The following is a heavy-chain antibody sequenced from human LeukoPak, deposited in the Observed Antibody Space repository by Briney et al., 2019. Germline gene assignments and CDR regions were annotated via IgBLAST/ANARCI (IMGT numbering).Heavy chain of an antibody. CDR1: GGSSSGYY. CDR2: INHSGST. V-gene: IGHV4-34*01. D-gene: IGHD6-13*01. J-gene: IGHJ4*02. CDR3: ARGFRAAAGTFFDY. Sequence: PSETLSLTCAVYGGSSSGYYWSWIRQPPGKGLEWIGEINHSGSTNYNPSLKSRVTISVDTSKNQFSLKLSSVTAADTAVYYCARGFRAAAGTFFDYWGQGTLVTVSS.